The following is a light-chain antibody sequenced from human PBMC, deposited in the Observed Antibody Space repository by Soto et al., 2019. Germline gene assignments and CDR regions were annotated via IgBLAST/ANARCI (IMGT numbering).Light chain of an antibody. CDR3: NSYTSRSSVV. J-gene: IGLJ2*01. V-gene: IGLV2-14*03. Sequence: QSALTQPASVSGSPGQSITISCTGTCSDVSGYNYVSWYQHHPGKAPKLMIYDVSNRPSGVSNRFSGSKSGNTASLTISGLQAEDEADYYCNSYTSRSSVVFGGGTKLTVL. CDR2: DVS. CDR1: CSDVSGYNY.